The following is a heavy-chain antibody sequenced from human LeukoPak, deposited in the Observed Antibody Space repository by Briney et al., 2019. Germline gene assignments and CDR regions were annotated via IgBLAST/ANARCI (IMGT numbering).Heavy chain of an antibody. Sequence: GGSLRLSCAASGFTVSSNYMSWVRQAPGKGLEWVSVIYSGGSTYYADSVKGRFTISRDNSKNTLYLQMDNLRAEDTGVYFCARLPTFYYDSSGYHYDYWGQGTLVTVSS. CDR1: GFTVSSNY. V-gene: IGHV3-53*01. CDR2: IYSGGST. D-gene: IGHD3-22*01. CDR3: ARLPTFYYDSSGYHYDY. J-gene: IGHJ4*02.